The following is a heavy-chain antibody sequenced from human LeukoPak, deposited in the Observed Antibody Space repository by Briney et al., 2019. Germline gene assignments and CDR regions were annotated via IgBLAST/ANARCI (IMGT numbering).Heavy chain of an antibody. CDR3: ARELAGVATVVFQYYFDY. J-gene: IGHJ4*01. Sequence: GGSLRLSCAASGFIFRSYWMVWVRQAPGKGLEWVASIDEHGFKTYYAASVTGRFTISKDTAKNSLDLQMNSLRAEDTAVYYCARELAGVATVVFQYYFDYWGHGTLVTVSS. D-gene: IGHD5-12*01. CDR1: GFIFRSYW. CDR2: IDEHGFKT. V-gene: IGHV3-7*01.